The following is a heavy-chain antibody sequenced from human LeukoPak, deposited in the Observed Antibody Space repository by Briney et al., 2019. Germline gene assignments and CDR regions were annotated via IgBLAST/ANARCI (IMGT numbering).Heavy chain of an antibody. CDR3: ARVGPGYSSGWFSAFDI. D-gene: IGHD6-19*01. CDR2: INPSSSST. CDR1: GYTFTSYY. V-gene: IGHV1-46*01. Sequence: AASVTVSCTASGYTFTSYYMHWVRQAPGQGLEWMGVINPSSSSTSYAQNFQGRVTMTRDTSTSTVSMELSSLRSEDTAVYYCARVGPGYSSGWFSAFDIWGQGTMVTVSS. J-gene: IGHJ3*02.